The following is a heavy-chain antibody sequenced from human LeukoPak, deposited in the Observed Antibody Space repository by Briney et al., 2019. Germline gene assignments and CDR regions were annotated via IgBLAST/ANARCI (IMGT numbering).Heavy chain of an antibody. J-gene: IGHJ6*02. D-gene: IGHD4-11*01. CDR3: ARDYSRRGFYYGMDV. V-gene: IGHV3-48*03. Sequence: GGSLRLSCAASGFTFSRYEMNWVRQAPGKGLEWVSYISSSGSTIYYADSVKGRFTISRDNAKNSLYLQMNSLRAEDTAVYYCARDYSRRGFYYGMDVWGQGTTVTVSS. CDR1: GFTFSRYE. CDR2: ISSSGSTI.